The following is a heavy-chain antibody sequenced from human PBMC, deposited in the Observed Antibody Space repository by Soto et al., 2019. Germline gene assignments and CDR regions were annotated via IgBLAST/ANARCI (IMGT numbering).Heavy chain of an antibody. V-gene: IGHV3-64D*06. J-gene: IGHJ3*02. D-gene: IGHD2-15*01. CDR3: VKRRSLGKDIVVVVAATDAFDI. CDR1: GFTFSSYA. Sequence: GESLKISCSASGFTFSSYAMHWVRQAPGKGLEYVSAISSNGGSTYYADSVKGRFTISRDNSKNTLYLQMSSLRAEDTAVYYCVKRRSLGKDIVVVVAATDAFDIWGQGTMVTVSS. CDR2: ISSNGGST.